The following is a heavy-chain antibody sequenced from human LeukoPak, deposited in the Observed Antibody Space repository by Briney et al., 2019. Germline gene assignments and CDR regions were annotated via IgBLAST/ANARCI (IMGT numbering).Heavy chain of an antibody. CDR1: GVTFGSYW. CDR3: AGGTGMDV. CDR2: IKQDGSEK. D-gene: IGHD1-1*01. Sequence: GGSLRLSCAASGVTFGSYWMNWVRQAPGKGLEWVAIIKQDGSEKYYVDFVKGRFSISRDNAKNSLYLQMNSLGADDTGVYYCAGGTGMDVWGQGTPVTVSS. J-gene: IGHJ6*02. V-gene: IGHV3-7*05.